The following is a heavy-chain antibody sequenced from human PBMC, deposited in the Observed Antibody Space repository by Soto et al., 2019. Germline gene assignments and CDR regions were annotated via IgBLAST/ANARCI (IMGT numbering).Heavy chain of an antibody. V-gene: IGHV4-34*01. D-gene: IGHD2-2*02. Sequence: SETLSLTCAVYGGSFSGYYWSWIRQPPGTGLECIGEINHSGSTTYNPSLKSRVTISVDTAKNQFSLKLSSVTAADTAVYYCARKGGVVPAAIKGHAFDIWGQGTMVT. CDR3: ARKGGVVPAAIKGHAFDI. CDR1: GGSFSGYY. CDR2: INHSGST. J-gene: IGHJ3*02.